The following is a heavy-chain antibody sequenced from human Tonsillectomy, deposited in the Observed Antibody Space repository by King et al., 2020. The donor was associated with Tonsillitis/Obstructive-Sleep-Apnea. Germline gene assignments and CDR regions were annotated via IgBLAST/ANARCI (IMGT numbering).Heavy chain of an antibody. D-gene: IGHD2-2*01. V-gene: IGHV1-3*01. J-gene: IGHJ6*03. CDR1: GYTFTSYA. CDR3: AREGEDIVVLPAASYYYYYMDV. CDR2: INAGNGNT. Sequence: QLVQSGAEVKKPGASVKVSCKASGYTFTSYAMHWVRQAPGQRLEWMGWINAGNGNTKYSQKFQGRVTITRDTSASTAYMELSSLRSADTAVYYCAREGEDIVVLPAASYYYYYMDVWGQGTTVTVSS.